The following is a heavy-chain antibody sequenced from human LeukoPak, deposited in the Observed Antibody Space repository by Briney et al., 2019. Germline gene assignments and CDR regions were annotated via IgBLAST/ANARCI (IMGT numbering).Heavy chain of an antibody. J-gene: IGHJ4*02. V-gene: IGHV4-34*01. CDR3: ARGRPATAISYPFDY. D-gene: IGHD2-2*02. Sequence: SETLSLTCAVYGGSFSDYYWNWIRQPPGKGLEWIGEINHSGSTNYNPSLKSRVTISVDTSKNQFSLKLSSVTAADTAVYYCARGRPATAISYPFDYWGQGTLVTVSS. CDR2: INHSGST. CDR1: GGSFSDYY.